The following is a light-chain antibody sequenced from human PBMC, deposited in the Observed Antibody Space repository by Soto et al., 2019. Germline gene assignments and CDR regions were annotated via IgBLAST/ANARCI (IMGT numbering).Light chain of an antibody. V-gene: IGKV1-9*01. Sequence: DIRLTESRSFLSASVGDRVTITCRASQGISSYLAWYQQKPGKAPKLLIYAASTLQYGVPSRFSGSGSGTEFTLTISSLQPEDFATYYCQQVNSYPRAFGQGTKVDIK. J-gene: IGKJ1*01. CDR2: AAS. CDR3: QQVNSYPRA. CDR1: QGISSY.